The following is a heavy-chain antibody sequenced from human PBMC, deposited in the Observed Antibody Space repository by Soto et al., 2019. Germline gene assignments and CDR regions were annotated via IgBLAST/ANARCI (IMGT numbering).Heavy chain of an antibody. V-gene: IGHV4-30-2*01. CDR3: ARIPVTIGFGVDG. Sequence: QLQLQESGSGLVKPSQTLSLTCVVSGRSINSDACPWSWIRQPPGKGLEYIGSIYQNGGTDYNPSLRSRATISIDNSMNQFSLNLRSVSAADTAMYFCARIPVTIGFGVDGWGQGTTVTVSS. CDR1: GRSINSDACP. CDR2: IYQNGGT. J-gene: IGHJ6*02. D-gene: IGHD4-17*01.